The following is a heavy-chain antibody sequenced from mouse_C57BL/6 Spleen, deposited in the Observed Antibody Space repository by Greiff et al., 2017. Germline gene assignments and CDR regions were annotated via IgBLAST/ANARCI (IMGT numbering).Heavy chain of an antibody. CDR2: IYPGSGST. J-gene: IGHJ1*03. CDR3: ARSFGNYFWYFDV. D-gene: IGHD2-1*01. Sequence: QVQLQQPGAELVKPGASVKMSCKASGYTFTSYWLTWVKQRPGQGLEWIGDIYPGSGSTNYNEKFKSKATLTVDTSSSTAYMQLSSLTSEDSAVYYCARSFGNYFWYFDVWGTGTTVTVSS. CDR1: GYTFTSYW. V-gene: IGHV1-55*01.